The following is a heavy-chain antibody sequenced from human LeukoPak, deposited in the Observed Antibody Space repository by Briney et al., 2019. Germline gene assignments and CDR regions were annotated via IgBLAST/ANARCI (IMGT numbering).Heavy chain of an antibody. V-gene: IGHV4-31*03. D-gene: IGHD3-22*01. CDR1: GGSISSGGYY. J-gene: IGHJ4*02. Sequence: TSQTLSLTCTVSGGSISSGGYYWSWIRQHPGKGLEWIGYIYYSGSTYYNPSLKSRVTISVDTSKNQFSLKLSSVTAADMAVYYCARVPRVRFVGVIDYWGQGTLVTVSS. CDR2: IYYSGST. CDR3: ARVPRVRFVGVIDY.